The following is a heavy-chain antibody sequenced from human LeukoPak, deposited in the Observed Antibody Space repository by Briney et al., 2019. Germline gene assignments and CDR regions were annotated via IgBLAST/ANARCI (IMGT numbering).Heavy chain of an antibody. CDR1: GYSISNGYY. D-gene: IGHD2-2*01. CDR3: ARGGGGGDCSSTSCYQTLDY. V-gene: IGHV4-30-4*08. Sequence: SETLSLTCTVFGYSISNGYYWGWIRQPPGKGLEWIGYIYYSGSTYYNPSLKSRVTISVDTSKNQFSLKLSSVTAADTAVYYWARGGGGGDCSSTSCYQTLDYWGQGTLVTVSS. J-gene: IGHJ4*02. CDR2: IYYSGST.